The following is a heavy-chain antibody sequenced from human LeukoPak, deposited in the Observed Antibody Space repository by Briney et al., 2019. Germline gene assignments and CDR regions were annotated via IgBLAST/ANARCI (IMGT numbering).Heavy chain of an antibody. V-gene: IGHV1-8*02. J-gene: IGHJ3*02. D-gene: IGHD3-22*01. CDR3: ASGFMGYDRSGYYDDAFDI. CDR1: GYTFTSYD. CDR2: MNPNSGNT. Sequence: VASVKVSCKASGYTFTSYDINWVRQATGQGLEWMGWMNPNSGNTGYAQKFQGRVAMTRDTSISTAYMELSRLRSDDTAVYYCASGFMGYDRSGYYDDAFDIWGQGTMVTVSS.